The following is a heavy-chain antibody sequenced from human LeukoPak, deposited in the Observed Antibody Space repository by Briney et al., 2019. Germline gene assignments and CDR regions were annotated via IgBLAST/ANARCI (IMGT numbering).Heavy chain of an antibody. J-gene: IGHJ5*02. CDR3: TRDVSRPNWFDP. Sequence: PSETLSLTCTVSGYSISSGYYWGWIRQPPGKGLEWIGSIYHSGSTYYNPSLKSRVTISVDTSKNQFSLRLSSVTAADTAVYYCTRDVSRPNWFDPWGQGTLVTVSS. V-gene: IGHV4-38-2*02. D-gene: IGHD2-2*01. CDR2: IYHSGST. CDR1: GYSISSGYY.